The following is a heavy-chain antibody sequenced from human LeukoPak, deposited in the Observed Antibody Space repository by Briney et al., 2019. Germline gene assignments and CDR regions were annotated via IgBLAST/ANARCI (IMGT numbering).Heavy chain of an antibody. CDR2: IKHDGSEK. Sequence: GGSLRLSCAASGFTFSSYWMSWVRQAPGKGLEWVANIKHDGSEKYYVDSVKGRFTISRDNAKNSLYLQMNSLRAEDTAVYYCARDSDGYNSEPFDYWGQGTLVTVSS. D-gene: IGHD5-24*01. CDR3: ARDSDGYNSEPFDY. V-gene: IGHV3-7*01. CDR1: GFTFSSYW. J-gene: IGHJ4*02.